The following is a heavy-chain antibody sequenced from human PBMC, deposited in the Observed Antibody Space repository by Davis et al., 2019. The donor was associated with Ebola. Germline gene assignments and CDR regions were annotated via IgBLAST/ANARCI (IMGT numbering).Heavy chain of an antibody. V-gene: IGHV3-23*01. CDR1: GFTFSSYA. Sequence: GESLKISCAASGFTFSSYAMAWVRQAPGKGLEWVSAIRGSGVNTFYADSVKGRFTISRDNSKNTLFLQVNSLRAEDTAVYYCARDLYYYGLDVWGPGATVTVSS. CDR3: ARDLYYYGLDV. J-gene: IGHJ6*02. CDR2: IRGSGVNT.